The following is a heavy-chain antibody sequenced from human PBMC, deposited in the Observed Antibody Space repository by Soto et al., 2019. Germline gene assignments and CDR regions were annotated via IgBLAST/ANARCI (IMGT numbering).Heavy chain of an antibody. CDR1: GFPFSSYA. V-gene: IGHV3-23*01. Sequence: LRLSCVASGFPFSSYAMSWVRQTPGKGLEWVSGISGSGGRTYYADSVKGRFTISRDSSNNTLSLQMHILRVEDTAVYFCAKGGYYSLFDIWGQGTMVTVSS. CDR2: ISGSGGRT. CDR3: AKGGYYSLFDI. D-gene: IGHD3-16*01. J-gene: IGHJ3*02.